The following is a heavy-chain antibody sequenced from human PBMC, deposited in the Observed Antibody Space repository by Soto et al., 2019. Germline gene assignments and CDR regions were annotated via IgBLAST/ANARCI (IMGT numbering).Heavy chain of an antibody. CDR1: GFTFSNYW. V-gene: IGHV3-7*01. Sequence: EVQLVESGGGLVQPGGSLRLSCSASGFTFSNYWMNWVRQAPGKGLEWVANIKPEGGEEYYVDSVKGRFTISRDNAKNSLYLKMNNLRDDDTALYCWVRDAHRGGDYDYWGQGALVTVSS. D-gene: IGHD3-16*01. CDR3: VRDAHRGGDYDY. CDR2: IKPEGGEE. J-gene: IGHJ4*02.